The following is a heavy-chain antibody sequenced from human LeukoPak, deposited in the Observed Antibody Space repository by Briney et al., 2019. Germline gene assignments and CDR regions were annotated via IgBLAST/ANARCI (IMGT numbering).Heavy chain of an antibody. CDR1: GGTFSSYA. CDR3: ASLGGDIVATIDY. D-gene: IGHD5-12*01. V-gene: IGHV1-69*06. J-gene: IGHJ4*02. CDR2: IVPIFGTA. Sequence: SVKVSCKASGGTFSSYAISWVRQAPGQGLEWMGRIVPIFGTANYTQKFQGRVTITADKSTSTAYMELSSLRSEDTAVYYCASLGGDIVATIDYWGQGTLVTVSS.